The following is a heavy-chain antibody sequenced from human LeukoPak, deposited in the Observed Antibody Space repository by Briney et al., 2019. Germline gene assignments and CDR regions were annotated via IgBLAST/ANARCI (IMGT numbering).Heavy chain of an antibody. CDR1: GGTFSSYA. D-gene: IGHD6-13*01. Sequence: ASVKVSCKASGGTFSSYAISWVRQAPGQGLEWMGGIIPIFGTANYAQKFQGRVTITADESTSTAYMELSSLRSGDTAVYYCAREGHSSSWYGYWGQGTLVTVSS. J-gene: IGHJ4*02. V-gene: IGHV1-69*01. CDR2: IIPIFGTA. CDR3: AREGHSSSWYGY.